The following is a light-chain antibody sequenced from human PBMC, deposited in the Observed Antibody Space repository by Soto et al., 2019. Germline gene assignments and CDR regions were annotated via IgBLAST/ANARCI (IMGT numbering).Light chain of an antibody. CDR1: QTISSW. Sequence: DIQITPSPSPLAGSVRDKGTLTFPANQTISSWLAWYQQKPGKAPKLLIYKASTLKSGVPSRFSGSGSGTEFTLTISSLQPDDFATYYCQHYNSYSEAFGQGTKVDIK. V-gene: IGKV1-5*03. CDR2: KAS. CDR3: QHYNSYSEA. J-gene: IGKJ1*01.